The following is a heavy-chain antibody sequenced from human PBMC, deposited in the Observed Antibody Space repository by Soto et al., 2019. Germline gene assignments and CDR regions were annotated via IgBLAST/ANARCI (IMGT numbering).Heavy chain of an antibody. D-gene: IGHD3-16*02. V-gene: IGHV4-59*01. J-gene: IGHJ4*02. CDR3: ARAMITFGGVIVGFDY. CDR1: GGSISSYY. Sequence: QVQLQESGPGLVKPSETLSLTCTVSGGSISSYYWSWIRQPPGKGLEWIGYIYYSGSTNYNPSLKSRVTISVDTSKNQFSLKLSSVTAAVTAVYYCARAMITFGGVIVGFDYWGQGTLVTVSS. CDR2: IYYSGST.